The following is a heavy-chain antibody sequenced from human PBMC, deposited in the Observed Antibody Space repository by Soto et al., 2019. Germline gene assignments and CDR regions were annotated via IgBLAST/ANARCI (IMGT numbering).Heavy chain of an antibody. Sequence: QVQLQQWGAGLLKPSETLSLTCAVYGGSFSGYYWSWIRQPPGKGLEWIGEINHSGSTNYNPSLKSRVTISVDTSKTQFSLKLSSVTAADTAVYYCARALDYGDYDKWFDPWGQGTLVTVSS. CDR1: GGSFSGYY. J-gene: IGHJ5*02. V-gene: IGHV4-34*01. CDR2: INHSGST. CDR3: ARALDYGDYDKWFDP. D-gene: IGHD4-17*01.